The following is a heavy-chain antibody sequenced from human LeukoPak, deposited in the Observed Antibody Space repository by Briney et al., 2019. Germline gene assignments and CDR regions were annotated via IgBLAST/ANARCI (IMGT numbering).Heavy chain of an antibody. V-gene: IGHV1-3*01. J-gene: IGHJ3*02. Sequence: ASVKVSCKASGYTFTSYAMHWVRQAPGQRLEWMGWINAGNGNTKYSQKFQGRVTITRDTSASTAYMELSSLRSEDTAVYYCARRVAWRYFDWYAFDIWGQGTMVTVSS. CDR1: GYTFTSYA. CDR2: INAGNGNT. D-gene: IGHD3-9*01. CDR3: ARRVAWRYFDWYAFDI.